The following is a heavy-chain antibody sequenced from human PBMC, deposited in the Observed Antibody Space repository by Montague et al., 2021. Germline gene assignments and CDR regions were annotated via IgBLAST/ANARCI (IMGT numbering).Heavy chain of an antibody. CDR2: IYYSGNS. J-gene: IGHJ5*02. V-gene: IGHV4-39*07. CDR1: GASITSNIYY. Sequence: SETLSLTCTVSGASITSNIYYWGWLRQSPGKGLEWIGCIYYSGNSFYQLSLKSRITMAVDTSKNQFSLKLSSVTAADTAIYYCARVFSSWYVGWFDPWGQGTLFTASS. D-gene: IGHD6-13*01. CDR3: ARVFSSWYVGWFDP.